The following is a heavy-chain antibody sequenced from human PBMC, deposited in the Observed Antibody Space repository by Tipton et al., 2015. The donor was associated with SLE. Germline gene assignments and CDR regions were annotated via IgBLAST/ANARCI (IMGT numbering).Heavy chain of an antibody. CDR1: GGSINYYY. J-gene: IGHJ6*03. CDR3: ARGGHCTSDSCYVYYYYMDV. D-gene: IGHD2-2*01. Sequence: TLSLTCTVSGGSINYYYWNWIRQPPGKGLEWIGYVFYNGNTNYNASLKSRVTMSVDTSKSQFSLQLRSVTAADTAAYYCARGGHCTSDSCYVYYYYMDVWGEGTTVAVPS. V-gene: IGHV4-59*07. CDR2: VFYNGNT.